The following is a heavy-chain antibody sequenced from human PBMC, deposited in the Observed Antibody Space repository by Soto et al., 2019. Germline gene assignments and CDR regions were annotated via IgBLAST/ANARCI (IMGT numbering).Heavy chain of an antibody. V-gene: IGHV3-53*01. CDR2: IYSGGST. J-gene: IGHJ4*02. CDR1: GFTVSSNY. Sequence: EVQLVESGGGLIQPGGSLRLSCAASGFTVSSNYMSWVRQAPGKGLEWVSVIYSGGSTYYANSVKDRLTISRDNSKNTLYLQKTGLRAEDTAVYLCATRKWWGQGTLVTVSS. D-gene: IGHD1-26*01. CDR3: ATRKW.